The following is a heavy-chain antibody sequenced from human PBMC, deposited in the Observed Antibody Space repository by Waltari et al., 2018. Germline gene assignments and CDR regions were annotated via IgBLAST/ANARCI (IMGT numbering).Heavy chain of an antibody. CDR3: AKAGYSSSWYYFDY. CDR2: IWYDGSNK. Sequence: QVQLVESGGGVVQPGRSLRLSCAASGFTFSSYGMHGVRQAPGKGLEWVAVIWYDGSNKYYADSVKGRFTISRDNSKNTLYLQMNSLRAEDTAVYYCAKAGYSSSWYYFDYWGQGTLVTVSS. D-gene: IGHD6-13*01. J-gene: IGHJ4*02. CDR1: GFTFSSYG. V-gene: IGHV3-33*06.